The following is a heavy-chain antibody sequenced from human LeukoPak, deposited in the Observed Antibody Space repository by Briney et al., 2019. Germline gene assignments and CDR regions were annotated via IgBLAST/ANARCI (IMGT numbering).Heavy chain of an antibody. Sequence: GGSLRLSCAASGFTFSTFAMIWVRQPPGKGLEWVSSIFPSGGEIHYADSVRGRFTISRDNSKSTLSLQMNSLRVEDTAVYYCAKGGYEYDSSGHNYFDYWGQGTLVTVSS. V-gene: IGHV3-23*01. CDR3: AKGGYEYDSSGHNYFDY. J-gene: IGHJ4*02. CDR1: GFTFSTFA. D-gene: IGHD3-22*01. CDR2: IFPSGGEI.